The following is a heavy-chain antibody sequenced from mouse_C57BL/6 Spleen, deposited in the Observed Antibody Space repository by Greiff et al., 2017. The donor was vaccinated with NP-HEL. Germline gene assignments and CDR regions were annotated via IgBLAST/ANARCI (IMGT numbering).Heavy chain of an antibody. CDR2: IYPGSGNT. CDR1: GYTFTDYY. J-gene: IGHJ2*01. Sequence: QVQLQQSGAELVRPGASVKLSCKASGYTFTDYYIHWVKQRPGQGLEWIAMIYPGSGNTYYNEKFKGKATLTAEKSSSTAYMQLSRLTSEDSAFYVSARNNDYDWFDYWGQGTTLTVSS. V-gene: IGHV1-76*01. D-gene: IGHD2-4*01. CDR3: ARNNDYDWFDY.